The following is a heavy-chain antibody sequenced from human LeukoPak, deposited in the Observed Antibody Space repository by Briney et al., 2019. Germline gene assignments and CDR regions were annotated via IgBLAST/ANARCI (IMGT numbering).Heavy chain of an antibody. CDR1: GYTFTGYY. Sequence: ASVKVSCKASGYTFTGYYIHWVRQAPGQGLEWMGWINPNSGVPIYAQRFQGRVSMTRDTTISTAYMELYSLRPDDTAVYYCARDDILGGTYFWGQGTLVTVSS. V-gene: IGHV1-2*02. D-gene: IGHD5-12*01. J-gene: IGHJ4*02. CDR2: INPNSGVP. CDR3: ARDDILGGTYF.